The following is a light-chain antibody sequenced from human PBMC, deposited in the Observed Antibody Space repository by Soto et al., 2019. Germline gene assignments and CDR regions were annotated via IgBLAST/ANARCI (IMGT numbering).Light chain of an antibody. CDR2: GAS. V-gene: IGKV3-20*01. CDR1: QSVSRNS. J-gene: IGKJ3*01. CDR3: QQYGTSPPT. Sequence: EIVLTQSPGTLSLSPGERATLSCRASQSVSRNSLAWYQQQPGQAPRLLIYGASSRATDIPDRLSGSGSGIGFTLIVSRLEPEDFAVYFCQQYGTSPPTFGPGTKVDIK.